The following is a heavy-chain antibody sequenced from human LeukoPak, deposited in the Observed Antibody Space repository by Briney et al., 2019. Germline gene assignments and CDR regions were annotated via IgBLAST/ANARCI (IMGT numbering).Heavy chain of an antibody. CDR3: AKDLGAASPAPYYFDY. CDR2: ISYDGSNK. V-gene: IGHV3-30*18. J-gene: IGHJ4*02. Sequence: PGGSLRLSCAASGFTFSSYGMHWVRQAPGKGLEWVAVISYDGSNKYYADSVKGRFTISRDNSKNTLYLQMNSLRAEDTAVYYCAKDLGAASPAPYYFDYWGQGTLVTVSS. CDR1: GFTFSSYG. D-gene: IGHD6-25*01.